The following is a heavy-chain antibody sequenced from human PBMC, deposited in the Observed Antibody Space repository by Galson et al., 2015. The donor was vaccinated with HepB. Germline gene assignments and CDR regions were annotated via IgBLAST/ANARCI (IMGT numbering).Heavy chain of an antibody. D-gene: IGHD3-10*01. CDR3: AKYNYYGSGSYLYHYYYGMEV. J-gene: IGHJ6*02. CDR1: GFTVSSNY. V-gene: IGHV3-66*01. Sequence: SLRLSCAASGFTVSSNYMSWVRQAPGKGLEWVSVIYSGGSTYYADSVKGRFTISRDNSKNTLYLQMNSLRAEDTAVYYCAKYNYYGSGSYLYHYYYGMEVWGQGTTVTVSS. CDR2: IYSGGST.